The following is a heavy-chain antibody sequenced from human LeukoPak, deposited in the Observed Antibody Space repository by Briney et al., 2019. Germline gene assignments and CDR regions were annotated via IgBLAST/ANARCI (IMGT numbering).Heavy chain of an antibody. CDR1: GYTFTSYG. CDR2: ISAYNGNT. J-gene: IGHJ6*02. CDR3: ARNGETGYYYGMDV. V-gene: IGHV1-18*01. D-gene: IGHD2-8*01. Sequence: AASVKVSCKASGYTFTSYGISWVRQAPGQGLEWMGWISAYNGNTNYAQKLQGRVTMTTDTSTSTAYMELRSLRSGDTAVYYCARNGETGYYYGMDVWGQGTTVTVSS.